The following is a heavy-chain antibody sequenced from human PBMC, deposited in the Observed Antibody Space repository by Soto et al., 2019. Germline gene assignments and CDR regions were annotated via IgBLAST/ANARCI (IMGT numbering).Heavy chain of an antibody. CDR2: IYYSGST. Sequence: SETLSLTCTVSGGSVSSSNYYWGLIRQSPGKGLEWIGSIYYSGSTYYNPSLESRVTISVDKSKNQFSLKVISVTAADMAVYYCARLEGLATISYYFDYWGQGTLVTVSS. D-gene: IGHD3-9*01. J-gene: IGHJ4*02. CDR1: GGSVSSSNYY. CDR3: ARLEGLATISYYFDY. V-gene: IGHV4-39*01.